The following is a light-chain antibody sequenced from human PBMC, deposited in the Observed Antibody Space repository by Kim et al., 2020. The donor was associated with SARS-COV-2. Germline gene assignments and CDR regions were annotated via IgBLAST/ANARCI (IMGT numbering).Light chain of an antibody. CDR1: YY. J-gene: IGLJ3*02. V-gene: IGLV3-19*01. Sequence: YYASWSQQKPRQAPVVVIYGRNDRPSGIPDRFSGSNSGNTASLTITGAQAEDEANYYCNSRDSSGNHLVFGGGTQLTVL. CDR3: NSRDSSGNHLV. CDR2: GRN.